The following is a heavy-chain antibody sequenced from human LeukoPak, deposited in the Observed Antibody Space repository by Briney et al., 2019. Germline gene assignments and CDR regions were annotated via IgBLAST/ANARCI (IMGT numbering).Heavy chain of an antibody. CDR3: ARDADCTNGVCYFPLGY. Sequence: SETLSLTCTVSGGSISSYYWSWIRQPPGKGLEWIGYIYYSGSTNYNPSLKSRVTISVDTSKNQFSLKLSSVTAADTAVYYCARDADCTNGVCYFPLGYWGQGTLVTVSS. D-gene: IGHD2-8*01. CDR2: IYYSGST. CDR1: GGSISSYY. V-gene: IGHV4-59*01. J-gene: IGHJ4*02.